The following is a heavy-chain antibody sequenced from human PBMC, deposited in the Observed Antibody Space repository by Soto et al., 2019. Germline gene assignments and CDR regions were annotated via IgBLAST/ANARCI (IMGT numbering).Heavy chain of an antibody. CDR2: IDSDGSST. V-gene: IGHV3-74*01. Sequence: GGSLRLSCAASGFTFSSDWMHWVRQAPGKGLVWVSRIDSDGSSTTYADSVEGRFTISRDNAKNTLYLEMKSRRAEDTAGYDGAIDCMIGGRARTAFDPW. CDR1: GFTFSSDW. J-gene: IGHJ2*01. CDR3: AIDCMIGGRARTAFDP. D-gene: IGHD3-22*01.